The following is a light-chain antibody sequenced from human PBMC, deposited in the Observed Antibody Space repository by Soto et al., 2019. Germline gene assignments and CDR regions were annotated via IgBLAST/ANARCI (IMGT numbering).Light chain of an antibody. CDR1: QRVSSAY. J-gene: IGKJ3*01. V-gene: IGKV3-20*01. Sequence: EIVLTQSPGTLSLSPGERATLSCRASQRVSSAYLAWYQQKPGQAPRLLMYGASNRATGTPDRFSGSGSGTDFTLTISRLEPEDLAVYYCQQYDNLGTFGPGTKVEIK. CDR3: QQYDNLGT. CDR2: GAS.